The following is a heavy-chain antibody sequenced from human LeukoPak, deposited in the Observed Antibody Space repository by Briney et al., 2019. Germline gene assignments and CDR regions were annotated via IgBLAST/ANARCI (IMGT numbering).Heavy chain of an antibody. CDR3: AKDPYSSSGYFDY. D-gene: IGHD6-19*01. CDR2: ISYDGSNN. Sequence: RGSLRLSCAASGFTFSSYGMHWVRQAPGKGLEWVAVISYDGSNNYYADSVKGRFTISRDNSKNTLYLQMNSLRAEDTAVYYCAKDPYSSSGYFDYWGQGTLVTFSS. V-gene: IGHV3-30*18. CDR1: GFTFSSYG. J-gene: IGHJ4*02.